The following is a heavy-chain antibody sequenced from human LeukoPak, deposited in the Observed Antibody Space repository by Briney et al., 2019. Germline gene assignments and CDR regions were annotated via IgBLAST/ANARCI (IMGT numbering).Heavy chain of an antibody. Sequence: PGGSLRLSCAASGFTFSTYWMTWVREAPGKGLEWVANIKQDGSQKYYVDSVKGRFTISRDNAKNSLYLQMDSLRAEDMAVYYCARDTGCAGGTCFSFYDYWGQGTLVTVSS. CDR3: ARDTGCAGGTCFSFYDY. CDR1: GFTFSTYW. D-gene: IGHD2-15*01. CDR2: IKQDGSQK. J-gene: IGHJ4*02. V-gene: IGHV3-7*01.